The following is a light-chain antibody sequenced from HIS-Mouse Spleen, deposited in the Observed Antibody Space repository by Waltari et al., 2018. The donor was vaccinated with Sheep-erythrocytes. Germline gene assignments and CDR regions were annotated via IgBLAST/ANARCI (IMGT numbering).Light chain of an antibody. V-gene: IGLV2-11*01. CDR1: SSYVGGYNY. CDR2: DVS. J-gene: IGLJ1*01. Sequence: QSALTQPRSVSASPGQSVTISCTGTSSYVGGYNYVSWSQQHPGKAPKLMIYDVSKRPSGVPDRFSGSKSGNTASLTISGLQAEDEADYYCCSYAGSYNHVFATGTKVTVL. CDR3: CSYAGSYNHV.